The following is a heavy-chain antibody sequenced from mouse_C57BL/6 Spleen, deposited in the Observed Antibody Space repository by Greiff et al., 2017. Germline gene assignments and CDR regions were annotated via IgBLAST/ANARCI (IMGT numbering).Heavy chain of an antibody. CDR2: ISSGGSYT. J-gene: IGHJ2*01. D-gene: IGHD2-12*01. CDR3: SGEYDCFFDY. CDR1: GFTFSSYG. Sequence: DVHLVESGGDLVKPGGSLKLSCAASGFTFSSYGMSLVRQTPDKRLEWVATISSGGSYTYYPDSVKGRFTISRDNAKNTLYLQMSSLKSEETAMYCCSGEYDCFFDYWGQGTTLTVSS. V-gene: IGHV5-6*01.